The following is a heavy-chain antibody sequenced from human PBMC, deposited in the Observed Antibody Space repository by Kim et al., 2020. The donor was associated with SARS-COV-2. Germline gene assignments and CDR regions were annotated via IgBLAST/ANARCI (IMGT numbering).Heavy chain of an antibody. CDR2: ISDSGLSS. V-gene: IGHV3-23*01. CDR3: AKRAPAIVVITGGYFDY. J-gene: IGHJ4*02. CDR1: GFTFSSFA. Sequence: GGSLRLSCAASGFTFSSFAMNWVRQAPGKGLEWVSGISDSGLSSHYADSVKGRFTISRDNSKNTLYLQMNSLRAEDTAVYYCAKRAPAIVVITGGYFDYWGQGTLVTVSS. D-gene: IGHD3-22*01.